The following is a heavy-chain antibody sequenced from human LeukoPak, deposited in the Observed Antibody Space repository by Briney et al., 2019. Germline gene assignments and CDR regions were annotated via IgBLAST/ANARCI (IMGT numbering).Heavy chain of an antibody. D-gene: IGHD6-19*01. CDR3: ARLFVAGSFAFDY. J-gene: IGHJ4*02. CDR1: GFTFSSYW. Sequence: GRSLRLSCAASGFTFSSYWMSWVRQAPGKGLEWVANIKQDGSEKYYVDSVKGRFTISRDNAKNSLYLQMNSLRAEDTAVYYCARLFVAGSFAFDYRGKGTLVTVSS. V-gene: IGHV3-7*01. CDR2: IKQDGSEK.